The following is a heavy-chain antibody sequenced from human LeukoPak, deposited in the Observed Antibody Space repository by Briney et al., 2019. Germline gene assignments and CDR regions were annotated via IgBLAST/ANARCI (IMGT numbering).Heavy chain of an antibody. CDR2: IKRDGSER. CDR3: ARGYSDDPFDY. V-gene: IGHV3-7*01. D-gene: IGHD2-15*01. Sequence: GGSLRLSCAVSGFNFSGYWMSWVRQAPGKGLEWVANIKRDGSERYYVDSVKGRFTISRDNAKNSLYLQMNSLRAEDTAVYYCARGYSDDPFDYWGQGTLVTVSS. CDR1: GFNFSGYW. J-gene: IGHJ4*02.